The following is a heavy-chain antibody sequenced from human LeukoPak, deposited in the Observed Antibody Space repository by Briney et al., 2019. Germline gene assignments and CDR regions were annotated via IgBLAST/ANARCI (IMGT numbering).Heavy chain of an antibody. CDR1: GGSITSSNYY. CDR2: IYYSGST. Sequence: SETLSLTCTVSGGSITSSNYYWAWIRQPPGKGLEWIGSIYYSGSTYYNSSLKSRVTISVDTSKNQFSLKLSSVTAADTAVYYCVTSSSWSPFDYWGQGTLVTVSS. CDR3: VTSSSWSPFDY. J-gene: IGHJ4*02. V-gene: IGHV4-39*01. D-gene: IGHD6-13*01.